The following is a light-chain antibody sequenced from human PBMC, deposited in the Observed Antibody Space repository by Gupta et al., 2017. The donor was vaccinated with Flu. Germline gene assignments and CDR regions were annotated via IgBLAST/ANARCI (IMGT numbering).Light chain of an antibody. V-gene: IGLV1-44*01. CDR1: SSNIGSTT. Sequence: QSLLAQPPSASGTPGQMVTISCSGSSSNIGSTTVNWYQQVPGTAPKLLIYGNNQRPSGVPDRFSGSKSGTSASLTIRXLXSEDEAXYYCAAWDDSLNGHYVFGTGTKVTVL. CDR3: AAWDDSLNGHYV. CDR2: GNN. J-gene: IGLJ1*01.